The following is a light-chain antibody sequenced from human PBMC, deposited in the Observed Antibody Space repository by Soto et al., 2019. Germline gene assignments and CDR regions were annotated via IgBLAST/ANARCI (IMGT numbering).Light chain of an antibody. CDR3: QYYDSSLSGLV. CDR2: GNS. CDR1: SSNIGAGYD. Sequence: QSVLTQPPSVSGAPGQRVTISCTWSSSNIGAGYDVHWYQQLPGTAPKLLIYGNSNRPSGVPDRFSGSKSVTSAALAITGLQAEDEADYYCQYYDSSLSGLVFGGGTELTVL. V-gene: IGLV1-40*01. J-gene: IGLJ2*01.